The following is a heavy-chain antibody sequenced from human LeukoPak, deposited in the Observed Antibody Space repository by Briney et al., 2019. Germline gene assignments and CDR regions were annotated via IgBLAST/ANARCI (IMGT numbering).Heavy chain of an antibody. CDR1: GFTVGTNY. CDR2: IYSGSST. V-gene: IGHV3-53*01. Sequence: GGSLRLSCAASGFTVGTNYMSWVRQAPGKGLEWVSLIYSGSSTYYANSVKGRFTISRDNSKSTVYLQINSLRAEDTAVYYCARVPYGNYHYYYMDVWGKGTTVTVSS. J-gene: IGHJ6*03. D-gene: IGHD3-10*01. CDR3: ARVPYGNYHYYYMDV.